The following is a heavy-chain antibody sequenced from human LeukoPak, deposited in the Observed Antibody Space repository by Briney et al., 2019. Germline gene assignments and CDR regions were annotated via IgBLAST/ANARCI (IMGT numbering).Heavy chain of an antibody. Sequence: SETLSLTCTVSGGSISSSTYYWGWIRQPPVKGLEWIGSISYSGNIYYNPSLKSRVTISVDTSKNQFSLKLSSVTAADTAVYYCARQRRLELPDYWGQGTLVTVSS. CDR2: ISYSGNI. J-gene: IGHJ4*02. V-gene: IGHV4-39*01. CDR3: ARQRRLELPDY. D-gene: IGHD3-16*01. CDR1: GGSISSSTYY.